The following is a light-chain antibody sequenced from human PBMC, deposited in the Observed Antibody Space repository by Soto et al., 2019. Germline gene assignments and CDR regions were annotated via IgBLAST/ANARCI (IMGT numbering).Light chain of an antibody. CDR1: SSDVGGYNY. Sequence: GTSSDVGGYNYVSWYQHHPGKAPKLMIYDVSNRPSGVSNRFSGSKSGNTASLIISGLQAEDEADYYCSSYTSSSTLSTYVFGTGTKVTVL. CDR3: SSYTSSSTLSTYV. CDR2: DVS. J-gene: IGLJ1*01. V-gene: IGLV2-14*03.